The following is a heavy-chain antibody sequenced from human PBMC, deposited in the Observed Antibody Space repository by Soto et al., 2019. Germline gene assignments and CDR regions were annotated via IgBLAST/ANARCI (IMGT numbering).Heavy chain of an antibody. V-gene: IGHV1-18*01. J-gene: IGHJ6*03. CDR2: ISAYNGNT. Sequence: GASVKVSCKASGYTFTSYGISWVRQAPGQGLEWMGWISAYNGNTNYAQKLQGRVTMTTDTSTSTAYMELGSLRSDDTAVYYCARGSITMCGVVMDTNYYMDVWGKGTTVTVSS. D-gene: IGHD3-3*01. CDR3: ARGSITMCGVVMDTNYYMDV. CDR1: GYTFTSYG.